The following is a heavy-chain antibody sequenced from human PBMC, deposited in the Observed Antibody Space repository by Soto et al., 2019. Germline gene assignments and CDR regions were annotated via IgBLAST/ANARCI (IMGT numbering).Heavy chain of an antibody. CDR2: ISAYNGNT. V-gene: IGHV1-18*01. J-gene: IGHJ6*02. Sequence: QVQLVQSGAEVKKPGASVKVSCKASGYTFTSYGISWVRQAPGQGLERMGWISAYNGNTNYAQKLQGRVTMTTDTPTSTGYMELRSLRSDDTAVYYCAREDSSPDYYYYYGMDVWGQGTTVTVSS. CDR1: GYTFTSYG. D-gene: IGHD6-13*01. CDR3: AREDSSPDYYYYYGMDV.